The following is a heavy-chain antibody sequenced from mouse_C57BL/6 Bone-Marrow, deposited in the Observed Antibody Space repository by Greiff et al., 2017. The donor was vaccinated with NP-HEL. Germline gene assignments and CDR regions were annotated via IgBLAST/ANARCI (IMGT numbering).Heavy chain of an antibody. V-gene: IGHV5-6*01. CDR1: GFTFSSYG. D-gene: IGHD4-1*01. Sequence: VQRVESGGDLVKPGGSLKLSCAASGFTFSSYGMSWVRQTPDKRLEWVATISSGGSYTYYPDSVKGRFTISRDNAKNTLYLQMSSLKSEDTAMYYCARLGLGRGFAYWGQGTLVTVSA. J-gene: IGHJ3*01. CDR3: ARLGLGRGFAY. CDR2: ISSGGSYT.